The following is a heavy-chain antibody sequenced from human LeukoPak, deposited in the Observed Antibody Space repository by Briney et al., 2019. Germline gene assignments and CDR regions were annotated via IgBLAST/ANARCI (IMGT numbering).Heavy chain of an antibody. J-gene: IGHJ3*02. CDR1: GGSISSYY. V-gene: IGHV4-4*07. Sequence: TSETLSLTCTVAGGSISSYYWSWIRQPAGKGLEWIGRIYTSGSTNYNPSLKSRVTMSVDTSKNQFSLKLSSVTAADTAVYYCARQDSSGYDDASDICGQGTMVTVSS. D-gene: IGHD3-22*01. CDR2: IYTSGST. CDR3: ARQDSSGYDDASDI.